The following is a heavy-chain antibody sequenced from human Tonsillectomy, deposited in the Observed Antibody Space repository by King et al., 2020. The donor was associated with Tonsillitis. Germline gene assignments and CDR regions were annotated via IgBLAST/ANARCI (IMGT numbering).Heavy chain of an antibody. CDR3: ARGQGCSGGSCYPDY. CDR2: ISSGSSII. CDR1: GFTFSSYS. J-gene: IGHJ4*02. V-gene: IGHV3-48*01. D-gene: IGHD2-15*01. Sequence: VQLVESGGDLVQPGGSLRLSCAASGFTFSSYSMNWVRQAPGKGLEWVSYISSGSSIIYYADSVKGRFTISGDNAKNSLYLQMNSLRAEDTAVYYCARGQGCSGGSCYPDYWGQGTLVTVSS.